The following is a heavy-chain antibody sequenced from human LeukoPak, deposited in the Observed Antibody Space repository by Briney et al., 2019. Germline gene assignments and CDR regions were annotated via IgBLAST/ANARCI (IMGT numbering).Heavy chain of an antibody. V-gene: IGHV4-59*01. J-gene: IGHJ3*02. CDR1: GGSISSYY. Sequence: SETLSLTCTVSGGSISSYYWSWIRQPPGKGLEGLGYIYYSGSTNYNPSLKSRVTISVDTSKNQFSLKLSSVTAADTAVYYCARDSPENVAARRAFDIWGQGTMVTASS. CDR3: ARDSPENVAARRAFDI. CDR2: IYYSGST. D-gene: IGHD6-6*01.